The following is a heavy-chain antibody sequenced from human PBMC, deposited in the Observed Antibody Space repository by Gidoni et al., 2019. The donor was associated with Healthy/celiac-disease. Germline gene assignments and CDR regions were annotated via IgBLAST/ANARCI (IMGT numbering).Heavy chain of an antibody. Sequence: QVQLQQWGAGLLKPSETLSLTCAIYGGSFSCYYWSWIRQPPGKGLEWIGEINHSGSTNYNPSLKSRVTISVDTSKNQFSLKLSSVTAADTAVYYCARGVYSSSSDYYDMDVWGQGTTVTVSS. CDR3: ARGVYSSSSDYYDMDV. J-gene: IGHJ6*02. CDR2: INHSGST. CDR1: GGSFSCYY. V-gene: IGHV4-34*01. D-gene: IGHD6-6*01.